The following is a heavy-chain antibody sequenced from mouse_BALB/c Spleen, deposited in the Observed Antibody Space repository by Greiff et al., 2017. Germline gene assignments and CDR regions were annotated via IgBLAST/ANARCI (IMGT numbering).Heavy chain of an antibody. V-gene: IGHV2-9*02. CDR1: GFSLTSYS. J-gene: IGHJ3*01. D-gene: IGHD2-4*01. CDR3: ARAFDYDEAY. CDR2: IWAGGST. Sequence: VKLVESGPGLVAPSQSLSITCTVSGFSLTSYSVHWVRQPPGKGLEWLGVIWAGGSTNYNSALMSRLSISKDNSKSQVFLKMNSLQTDDTAMYYCARAFDYDEAYWGQGTLVTVSA.